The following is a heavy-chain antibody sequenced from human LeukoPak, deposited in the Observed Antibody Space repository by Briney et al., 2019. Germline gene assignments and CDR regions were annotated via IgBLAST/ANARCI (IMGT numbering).Heavy chain of an antibody. CDR1: GFTFSSYT. Sequence: PGGSLRLSCAASGFTFSSYTMNWVRQAPGKGLEWVSSISSSSSYIYYADSVKGRFTISRDNAKNSLYLQMNSLRAEDTAVYYCARERCYCYGRSGYSFDCCVQGWLVGVCS. CDR3: ARERCYCYGRSGYSFDC. V-gene: IGHV3-21*01. D-gene: IGHD3-22*01. J-gene: IGHJ4*02. CDR2: ISSSSSYI.